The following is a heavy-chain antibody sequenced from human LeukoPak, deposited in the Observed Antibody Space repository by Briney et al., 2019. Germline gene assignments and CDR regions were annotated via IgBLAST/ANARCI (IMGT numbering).Heavy chain of an antibody. CDR2: ISWNSHNI. Sequence: GRSLRLSCAASVFTFENYAMHWVRQATAKGLEWVSGISWNSHNIGYADSVKGRFTISRDNAKNSLYLQMNSLRAEDTALYYCAKDPNLPQYCSGGGSCLNGYYFDYWGQGTLVTVSS. CDR3: AKDPNLPQYCSGGGSCLNGYYFDY. D-gene: IGHD2-15*01. V-gene: IGHV3-9*01. J-gene: IGHJ4*02. CDR1: VFTFENYA.